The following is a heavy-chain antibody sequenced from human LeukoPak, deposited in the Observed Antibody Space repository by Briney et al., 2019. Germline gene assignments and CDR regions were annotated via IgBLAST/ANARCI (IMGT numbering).Heavy chain of an antibody. Sequence: PSETPSLTCTVSGGPISDYYWSWIRQPPGKGLEWIGCIYYSGSTNYNPSLKSRVTISIDTSKNQISLKLSSVTAADTAVYYCARRSVCCSGGSSGWFDPWGQGILVTVSS. CDR2: IYYSGST. V-gene: IGHV4-59*08. CDR1: GGPISDYY. CDR3: ARRSVCCSGGSSGWFDP. D-gene: IGHD2-15*01. J-gene: IGHJ5*02.